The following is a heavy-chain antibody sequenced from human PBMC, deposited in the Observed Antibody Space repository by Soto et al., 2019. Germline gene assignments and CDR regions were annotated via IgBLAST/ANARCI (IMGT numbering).Heavy chain of an antibody. CDR2: ISGGRGDST. V-gene: IGHV3-23*01. CDR3: AKAVGPTAPSSRVFDC. Sequence: GGSLRLSCVASGFTFSDSAMSWVRQAPGKGLEWVSVISGGRGDSTEYADSVKGRFSISRDNSRNTLYLQMSSLRADDTAVYYCAKAVGPTAPSSRVFDCWGQGILVTVS. CDR1: GFTFSDSA. J-gene: IGHJ4*02. D-gene: IGHD1-26*01.